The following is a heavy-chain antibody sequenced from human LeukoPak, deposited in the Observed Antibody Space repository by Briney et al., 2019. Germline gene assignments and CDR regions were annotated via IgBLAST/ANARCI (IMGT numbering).Heavy chain of an antibody. D-gene: IGHD6-13*01. CDR1: GGSISSYY. J-gene: IGHJ5*02. CDR2: IYTSGST. Sequence: SETLSLTCTVSGGSISSYYWSWIRQPAGKGLEWIGRIYTSGSTNYNPSLKSRVTMSVDTSKNQFSLKLSSVTAADTAVYYCARDRRGIAAAGTRLDPWGQGTLVTVSS. V-gene: IGHV4-4*07. CDR3: ARDRRGIAAAGTRLDP.